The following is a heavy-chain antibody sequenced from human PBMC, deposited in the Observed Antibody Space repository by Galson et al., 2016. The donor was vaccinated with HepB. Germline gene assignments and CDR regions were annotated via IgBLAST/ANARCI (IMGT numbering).Heavy chain of an antibody. V-gene: IGHV3-9*01. Sequence: SLRLSCAASGFIFDDFAMHWVRQAPGKGLEWVSAISWDGGSVAYADSVKGRFTISRDNAKNSLYLHMNSLGAEDTALYYCAKDTGGGWYAGGSDYWGQGILVTVSS. J-gene: IGHJ4*02. CDR1: GFIFDDFA. D-gene: IGHD6-19*01. CDR2: ISWDGGSV. CDR3: AKDTGGGWYAGGSDY.